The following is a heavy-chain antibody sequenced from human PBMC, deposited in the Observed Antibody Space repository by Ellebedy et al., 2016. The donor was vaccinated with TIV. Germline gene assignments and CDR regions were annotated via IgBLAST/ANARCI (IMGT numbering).Heavy chain of an antibody. D-gene: IGHD2-21*02. Sequence: SETLSLTXSVSGGSINSGDYYWSWIRQPPGKGLEWLGYIYYSVSTSYNPSLKSRLSISIDTSKNQFSLNLSSVTAADTAVYYCARDNGIIGVTNEDNWFDPWGQGTLVTVSS. V-gene: IGHV4-30-4*01. CDR2: IYYSVST. CDR3: ARDNGIIGVTNEDNWFDP. J-gene: IGHJ5*02. CDR1: GGSINSGDYY.